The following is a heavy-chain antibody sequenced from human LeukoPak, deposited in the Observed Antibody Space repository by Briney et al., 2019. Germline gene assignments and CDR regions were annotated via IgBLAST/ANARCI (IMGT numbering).Heavy chain of an antibody. V-gene: IGHV1-46*01. CDR1: GYTFTGYF. CDR3: ARDSADYGDYDY. J-gene: IGHJ4*02. D-gene: IGHD4-17*01. CDR2: INPSGGST. Sequence: ASVKVSCKASGYTFTGYFMHWVRQAPGQGLDWMGIINPSGGSTSYAQKFQGRVTMTRDTSTSTVYMELSSLRSEDTAVYYCARDSADYGDYDYWGQGTLVTVSS.